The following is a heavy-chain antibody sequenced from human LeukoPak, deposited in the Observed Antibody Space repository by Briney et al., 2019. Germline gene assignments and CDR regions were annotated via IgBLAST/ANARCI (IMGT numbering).Heavy chain of an antibody. CDR3: GKAESRGDFWSGFDY. V-gene: IGHV3-20*04. Sequence: SGGSLRLSCAASGFTFDDYGMSWVRQAPGKGLEWVSGINWNGGSTGYADSVKGRFTISRDNAKNSLYLQMNSLRAEDTAVYYCGKAESRGDFWSGFDYWGQGTLVTVS. CDR2: INWNGGST. D-gene: IGHD3-3*01. CDR1: GFTFDDYG. J-gene: IGHJ4*02.